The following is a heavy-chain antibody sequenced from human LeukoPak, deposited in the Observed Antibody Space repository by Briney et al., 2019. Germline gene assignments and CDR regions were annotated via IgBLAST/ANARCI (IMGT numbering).Heavy chain of an antibody. CDR1: GFTFSSYW. Sequence: GGSLRLSCAASGFTFSSYWMSWVRQAPGKGLEWVANIKQDGSEKYYVDSVKGRFTISRDNAKNSLCLQMNSLRAEDTAVYYCATDYSSSWYPGDYWGQGTLVTVSS. V-gene: IGHV3-7*01. CDR3: ATDYSSSWYPGDY. D-gene: IGHD6-13*01. CDR2: IKQDGSEK. J-gene: IGHJ4*02.